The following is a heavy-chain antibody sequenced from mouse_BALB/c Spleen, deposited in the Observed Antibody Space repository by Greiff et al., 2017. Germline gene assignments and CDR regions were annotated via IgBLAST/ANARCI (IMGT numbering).Heavy chain of an antibody. CDR1: GYTFTSYW. D-gene: IGHD2-4*01. CDR3: ARGVGMIKGYYFDY. CDR2: IYPGDGDT. V-gene: IGHV1-87*01. Sequence: QVQLQQSGAELARPGASVKLSCKASGYTFTSYWMQWVKQRPGQGLEWIGAIYPGDGDTRYTQKFKGKATLTADKSSSTAYMQLSSLASEDSAVYYCARGVGMIKGYYFDYWGQGTTLTVSS. J-gene: IGHJ2*01.